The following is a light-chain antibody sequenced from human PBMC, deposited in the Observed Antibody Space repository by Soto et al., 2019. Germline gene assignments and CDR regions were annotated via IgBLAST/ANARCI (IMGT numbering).Light chain of an antibody. Sequence: DILMTQAPSTLSGSVGDRVTITCRASQTISSWLAWYQQKPGKAPKLLIYDASNLETGVPSRFSGSGSGTDFTFTISSLQPEDIATYYCQQYDNLPITFGQGTRLEIK. J-gene: IGKJ5*01. CDR1: QTISSW. CDR3: QQYDNLPIT. V-gene: IGKV1-33*01. CDR2: DAS.